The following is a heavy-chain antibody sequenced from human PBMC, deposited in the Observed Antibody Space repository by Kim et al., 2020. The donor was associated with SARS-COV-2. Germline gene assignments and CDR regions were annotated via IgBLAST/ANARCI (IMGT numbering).Heavy chain of an antibody. J-gene: IGHJ6*02. Sequence: DPGKGRFTTSRANAKSTLYLQMNSLRAEDTAVYYCAKNHTVRSYYYGMDVWGQGTTVTVSS. CDR3: AKNHTVRSYYYGMDV. D-gene: IGHD4-17*01. V-gene: IGHV3-23*01.